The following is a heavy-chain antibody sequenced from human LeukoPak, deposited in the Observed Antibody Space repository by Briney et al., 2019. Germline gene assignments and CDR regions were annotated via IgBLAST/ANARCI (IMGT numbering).Heavy chain of an antibody. CDR1: GFTFSSYA. CDR2: ISYDGSNK. D-gene: IGHD1-26*01. Sequence: PGGSLRLSCAASGFTFSSYAMHWVRQAPGKGLEWVAVISYDGSNKYYADSVKGRFTISRDNSKNTLYLQMNSLRAEDTAVYYCARDGIVGAYNSGNDYWGQGTLVTVSS. J-gene: IGHJ4*02. V-gene: IGHV3-30-3*01. CDR3: ARDGIVGAYNSGNDY.